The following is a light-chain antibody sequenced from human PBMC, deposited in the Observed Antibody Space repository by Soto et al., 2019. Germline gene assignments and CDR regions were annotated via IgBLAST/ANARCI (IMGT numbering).Light chain of an antibody. J-gene: IGLJ2*01. V-gene: IGLV2-23*02. Sequence: QSALTQPASVSGSPGQSITISCTGTNSDIGNYNLVSWYQQHPGKAPKLIIYDVSKRPSGVSNRFSGSKSDNTASLTISGIQAEDEADYYCCSYAGTRDVFGGGTKVTVL. CDR1: NSDIGNYNL. CDR3: CSYAGTRDV. CDR2: DVS.